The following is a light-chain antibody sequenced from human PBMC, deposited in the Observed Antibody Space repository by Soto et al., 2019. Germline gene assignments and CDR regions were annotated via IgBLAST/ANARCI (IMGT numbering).Light chain of an antibody. V-gene: IGKV3D-15*01. CDR1: QSVSSN. CDR3: QKYNNWPPLT. J-gene: IGKJ5*01. CDR2: DVF. Sequence: EIVMTQSPATLSVSPGERATLSCRASQSVSSNLAWYQQKPGQAPRLLIYDVFNRATGIPDRFSGSGSGTDFTLTISRLEPEDFAVYYCQKYNNWPPLTFGQGTRLEI.